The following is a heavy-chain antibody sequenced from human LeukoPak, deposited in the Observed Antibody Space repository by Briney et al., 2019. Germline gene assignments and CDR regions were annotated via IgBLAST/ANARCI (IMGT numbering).Heavy chain of an antibody. CDR2: IGNSGGRT. V-gene: IGHV3-23*01. D-gene: IGHD3-10*01. J-gene: IGHJ4*02. Sequence: GGSLRLSCAASGFTFSSYWMSWVRQAPGKGLEWVSVIGNSGGRTFYADSVKGRFTISRDNSKNTLHLQMNSLRAEGTAVYYCAKRASGSGTSLYHFDYWGQGALVTVSS. CDR1: GFTFSSYW. CDR3: AKRASGSGTSLYHFDY.